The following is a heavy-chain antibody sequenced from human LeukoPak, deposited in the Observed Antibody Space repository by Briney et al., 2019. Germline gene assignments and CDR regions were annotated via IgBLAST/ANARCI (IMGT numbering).Heavy chain of an antibody. V-gene: IGHV3-30*02. Sequence: GGSLRLSCAASGFTFSSYGMHWVRQAPGKGLEWVAFIRYDGSNKYYADSVKGRFTISRDNSKNTLYLQMNSLRAEDTAVYYWANFGIAVADIVYWGQGTLVTVSS. D-gene: IGHD6-19*01. CDR2: IRYDGSNK. J-gene: IGHJ4*02. CDR1: GFTFSSYG. CDR3: ANFGIAVADIVY.